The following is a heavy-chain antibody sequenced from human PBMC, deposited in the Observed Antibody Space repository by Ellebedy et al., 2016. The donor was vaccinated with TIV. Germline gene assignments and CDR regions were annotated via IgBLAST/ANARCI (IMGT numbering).Heavy chain of an antibody. D-gene: IGHD1-26*01. CDR2: ISYDGSNK. J-gene: IGHJ3*02. V-gene: IGHV3-30*19. CDR3: ARDGSYQGRDDAFDI. Sequence: GESLKISXAASGFTFSSYGMHWVRQAPGKGLEWVAVISYDGSNKYYADSVKGRFTISRDNSKNTLYLQMNSLRAEDTAVYYCARDGSYQGRDDAFDIWGQGTMVTVSS. CDR1: GFTFSSYG.